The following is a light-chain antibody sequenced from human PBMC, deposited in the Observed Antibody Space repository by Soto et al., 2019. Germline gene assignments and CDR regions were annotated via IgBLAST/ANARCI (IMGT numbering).Light chain of an antibody. CDR3: AAWDDSLNGVV. J-gene: IGLJ3*02. V-gene: IGLV1-44*01. CDR2: GNN. CDR1: SSNIGSNT. Sequence: QSVLTQPPSASGTPGQRVTISCSGSSSNIGSNTVNWYQQLPGTAPKLLIYGNNQRPSGVPDRFSGSKSGTSASPAISGLQSEDEADYYCAAWDDSLNGVVFGGGTKLTVL.